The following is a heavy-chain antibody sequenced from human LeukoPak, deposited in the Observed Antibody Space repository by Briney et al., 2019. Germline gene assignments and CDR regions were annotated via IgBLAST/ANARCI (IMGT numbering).Heavy chain of an antibody. CDR2: IKNDESEI. CDR3: AKGRLYDILTAFHDY. V-gene: IGHV3-74*01. D-gene: IGHD3-9*01. Sequence: GGSLRLSCVTSGFTFTNYWMHWVRQAPGKGLVWISRIKNDESEITYADSVKGRFTISRDNAKNTLYLEMNSLRAEDTAFYYCAKGRLYDILTAFHDYWGQGALVTVSS. CDR1: GFTFTNYW. J-gene: IGHJ4*02.